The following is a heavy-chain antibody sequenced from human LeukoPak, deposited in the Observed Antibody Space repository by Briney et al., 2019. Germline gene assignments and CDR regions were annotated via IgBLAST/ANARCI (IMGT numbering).Heavy chain of an antibody. CDR2: INPSGGST. CDR1: GYTFTSYY. D-gene: IGHD1-26*01. Sequence: ASVKVSCKASGYTFTSYYMHWVRQAPGQGLEWMGMINPSGGSTSYAQKFQGRVTMTRDTSTSTVYMELSSLRSEDTAVYYCARGHIVGATTHWFDPWGQGTLVTVSS. J-gene: IGHJ5*02. CDR3: ARGHIVGATTHWFDP. V-gene: IGHV1-46*01.